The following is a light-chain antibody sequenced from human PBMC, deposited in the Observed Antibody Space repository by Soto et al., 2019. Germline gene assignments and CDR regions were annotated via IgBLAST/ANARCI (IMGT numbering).Light chain of an antibody. J-gene: IGLJ3*02. CDR3: QSADSSGTWV. CDR2: KDS. CDR1: VLSKQY. V-gene: IGLV3-25*03. Sequence: SYELTQPPSVSVSPGQTARITCSGDVLSKQYAYWYQQKTGQAPVLVIYKDSERPSGIPERFSGSSSGTTVTLTISGVQAEDEADYYCQSADSSGTWVFGGGTKVTVL.